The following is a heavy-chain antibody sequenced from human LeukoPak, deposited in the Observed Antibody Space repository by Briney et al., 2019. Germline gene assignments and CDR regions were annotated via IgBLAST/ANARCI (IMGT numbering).Heavy chain of an antibody. D-gene: IGHD6-13*01. Sequence: PSETQSLTCTVSGASISSTTYYWGWIRQSPRKGLEWIASIYYSGSTYYNPSLKSRVTISVDTSKNQFSLKLSSVTAADTAVYYCARGKYSSSWYRWFDPWGQGTLVTVSS. CDR2: IYYSGST. V-gene: IGHV4-39*07. J-gene: IGHJ5*02. CDR3: ARGKYSSSWYRWFDP. CDR1: GASISSTTYY.